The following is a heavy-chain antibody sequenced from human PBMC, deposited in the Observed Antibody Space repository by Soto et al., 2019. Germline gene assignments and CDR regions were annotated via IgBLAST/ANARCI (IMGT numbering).Heavy chain of an antibody. D-gene: IGHD1-1*01. Sequence: GGSLKTPCKGSGYSFTTYWISWVRQMPGKGLEWMGRIGPSDSYTKYSPSYQGHVTISADRSISTAYLQLSSLKASDTAMYYCARQEPDYYYYYGIDVWGQGTTVTVSS. V-gene: IGHV5-10-1*01. CDR3: ARQEPDYYYYYGIDV. CDR1: GYSFTTYW. CDR2: IGPSDSYT. J-gene: IGHJ6*02.